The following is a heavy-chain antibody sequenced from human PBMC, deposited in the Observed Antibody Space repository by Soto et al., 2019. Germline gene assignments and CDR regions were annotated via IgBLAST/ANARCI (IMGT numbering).Heavy chain of an antibody. V-gene: IGHV3-7*03. J-gene: IGHJ3*02. Sequence: SGGSLRLSCAASGFTFSSYWMSWVRQAPGKGLEWVANIKQDGSEKYYVDSVKGRFTISRDNAKNSLYLQMNSLRAEDTAVYYCARGLELRPRSVNDAFDIWGQGTMVTVSS. D-gene: IGHD1-7*01. CDR2: IKQDGSEK. CDR3: ARGLELRPRSVNDAFDI. CDR1: GFTFSSYW.